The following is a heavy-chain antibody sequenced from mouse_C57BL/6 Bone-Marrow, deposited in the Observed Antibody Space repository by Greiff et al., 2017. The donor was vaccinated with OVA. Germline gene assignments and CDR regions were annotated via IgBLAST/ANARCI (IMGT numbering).Heavy chain of an antibody. CDR3: ARSRDGLLLAY. Sequence: VKLMESGPELVKPGASVKLSCKASGYTFTSYDINWVKQRPGQGLEWIGWIYPRDGSTKYNEKFKGKATLTVDTSSSTAYMELHSLTSEDSAVYFCARSRDGLLLAYWGQGTLVTVSA. CDR1: GYTFTSYD. J-gene: IGHJ3*01. D-gene: IGHD6-1*01. V-gene: IGHV1-85*01. CDR2: IYPRDGST.